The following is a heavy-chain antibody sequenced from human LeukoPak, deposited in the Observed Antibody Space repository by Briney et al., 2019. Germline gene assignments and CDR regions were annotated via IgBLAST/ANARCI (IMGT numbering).Heavy chain of an antibody. V-gene: IGHV4-34*01. CDR3: ARGADYYDSSGYYYYYYMDV. J-gene: IGHJ6*03. CDR2: INHSGST. D-gene: IGHD3-22*01. CDR1: GGSFSGYY. Sequence: SETLSLTCAVYGGSFSGYYWSWIRQPPGKGLEWIGEINHSGSTNYNPSLKSRVTISVDTSKNQFSLKLSSVTAADTAVYYCARGADYYDSSGYYYYYYMDVWGKGTTVTISS.